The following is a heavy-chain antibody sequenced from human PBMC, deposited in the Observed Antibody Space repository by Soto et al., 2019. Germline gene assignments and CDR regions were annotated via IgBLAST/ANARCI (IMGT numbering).Heavy chain of an antibody. CDR1: GGSISSYY. V-gene: IGHV4-59*01. J-gene: IGHJ6*02. CDR3: ARATQTESVVDTVNYYYYGMDV. D-gene: IGHD2-15*01. Sequence: PSETLSLTCTVSGGSISSYYWSWIRQPPGKGLEWIGYIYYSGSTNYNPSLKSRVTISVDTSKNQFSLKLSSVTAADTAVYYCARATQTESVVDTVNYYYYGMDVWGQGTTVTVSS. CDR2: IYYSGST.